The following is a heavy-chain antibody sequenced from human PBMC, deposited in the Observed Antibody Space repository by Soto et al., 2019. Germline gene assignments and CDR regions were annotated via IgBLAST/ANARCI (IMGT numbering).Heavy chain of an antibody. CDR1: AGSTSRSRYH. CDR2: IYYSGNT. Sequence: PPETLSLPWTVSAGSTSRSRYHWCCIRHPQGKGLEWIGSIYYSGNTYYNPSLKSRVTISVDTAKNQFSLKLSSVTAADTAVYYCARQYYFGSGSSYNRPFDFWGQGTLVTVS. CDR3: ARQYYFGSGSSYNRPFDF. D-gene: IGHD3-10*01. V-gene: IGHV4-39*01. J-gene: IGHJ4*02.